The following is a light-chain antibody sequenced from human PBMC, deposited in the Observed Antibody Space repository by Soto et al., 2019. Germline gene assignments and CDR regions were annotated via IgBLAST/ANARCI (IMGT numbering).Light chain of an antibody. CDR1: QGISNY. Sequence: DIQMTQSPSSLSASVGDRVTITCRARQGISNYLAWYQQKPGKVPKLLIYAASTLQSGVPSGFSGSGSGTDFTLTISSLQPEDVATYYCQKYNSAPQTFGQGTKVEIK. CDR2: AAS. J-gene: IGKJ1*01. V-gene: IGKV1-27*01. CDR3: QKYNSAPQT.